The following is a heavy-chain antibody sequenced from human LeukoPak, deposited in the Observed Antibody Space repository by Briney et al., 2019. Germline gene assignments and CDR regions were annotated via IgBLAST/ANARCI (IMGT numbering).Heavy chain of an antibody. CDR2: ISSSSSYI. Sequence: GGSLRLSCAASGFTFSSYSMNWVRQAPGKGLEWVSFISSSSSYIYYADSVKGRFTISRDNARNSLFLQMNSLRAEDTAVYYCATGNRVTMIVVVLDYWGQGTLVTVSS. D-gene: IGHD3-22*01. V-gene: IGHV3-21*04. J-gene: IGHJ4*02. CDR1: GFTFSSYS. CDR3: ATGNRVTMIVVVLDY.